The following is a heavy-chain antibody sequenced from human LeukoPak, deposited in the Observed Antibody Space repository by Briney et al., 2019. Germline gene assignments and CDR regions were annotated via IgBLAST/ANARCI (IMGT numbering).Heavy chain of an antibody. CDR1: GYTLTELS. V-gene: IGHV1-24*01. D-gene: IGHD3-3*01. J-gene: IGHJ4*02. CDR2: FDPEDGET. Sequence: ASVKVSCKVSGYTLTELSTHWVRQAPGKGLEWMGGFDPEDGETIYAQKFQGRVTTTEDTSTDTAYMELSSLRSEDTAVYYCAIPWGTIFGLWGQGTLVTVSS. CDR3: AIPWGTIFGL.